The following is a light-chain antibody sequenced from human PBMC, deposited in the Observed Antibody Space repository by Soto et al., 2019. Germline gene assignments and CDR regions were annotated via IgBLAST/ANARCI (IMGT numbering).Light chain of an antibody. CDR2: EVS. Sequence: QSALTQPASVSGSPGQSITISCTGTSSDVGAYNSVSWYQQHPGEAPQLMIYEVSNRPSGVSNRFSGSKSGNTASLTISGLQAEDEADYYCSSYTSSSTLVFGTGTKVTVL. CDR3: SSYTSSSTLV. CDR1: SSDVGAYNS. J-gene: IGLJ1*01. V-gene: IGLV2-14*01.